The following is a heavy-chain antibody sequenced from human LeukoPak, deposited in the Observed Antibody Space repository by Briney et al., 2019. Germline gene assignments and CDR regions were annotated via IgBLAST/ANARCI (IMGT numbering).Heavy chain of an antibody. J-gene: IGHJ4*02. Sequence: SETLSLTCAVYGGSFSGYYWSWIRQPPGKGLEWIGEINHSGSTNYNPSLKSRVTISVDTSKNQFSLKLSSVTAADTAVYYCAREPPGGLMFDYWGQGILVTVSS. CDR1: GGSFSGYY. D-gene: IGHD3-16*01. CDR3: AREPPGGLMFDY. CDR2: INHSGST. V-gene: IGHV4-34*01.